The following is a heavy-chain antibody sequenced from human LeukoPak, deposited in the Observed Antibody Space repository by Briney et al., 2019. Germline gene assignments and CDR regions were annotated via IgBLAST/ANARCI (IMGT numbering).Heavy chain of an antibody. D-gene: IGHD3-22*01. CDR1: GYTFTGYY. CDR3: ARDSLVGLNYYDSSGYSSDY. J-gene: IGHJ4*02. V-gene: IGHV1-2*02. Sequence: GASVKVSCKASGYTFTGYYMHWVRQAPGQGLEWMGWINPNSGGTNYAQKFQGRVTMTRDTSISTAYVELSRLRSDDTAVYYCARDSLVGLNYYDSSGYSSDYWGQGTLVTVSS. CDR2: INPNSGGT.